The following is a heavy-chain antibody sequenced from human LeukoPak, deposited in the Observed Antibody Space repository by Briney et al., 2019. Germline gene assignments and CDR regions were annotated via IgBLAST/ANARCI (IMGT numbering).Heavy chain of an antibody. CDR3: ARLRITMVRGALDY. V-gene: IGHV3-48*03. D-gene: IGHD3-10*01. Sequence: PGGSLRLSCAASGFTFSSYEMNWVRQAPGKGLEWVSYISDSGSTIYYADSVKGRFTISRDNAKNSLYLQMNSLRAEDTAVYYCARLRITMVRGALDYWGQGTLVTVSS. CDR2: ISDSGSTI. J-gene: IGHJ4*02. CDR1: GFTFSSYE.